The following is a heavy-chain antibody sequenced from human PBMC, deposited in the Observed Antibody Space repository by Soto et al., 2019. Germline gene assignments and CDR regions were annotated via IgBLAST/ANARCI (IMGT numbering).Heavy chain of an antibody. CDR1: GYTFTSYA. Sequence: VASVKVSCKASGYTFTSYAMHWVRQAPGQRLEWMGWINAGNGNTKYSQKFQGRVTITRDTSASTAYMELSSLRSEDTAVYYCASIAVAGTQGYYYGMDVWGQGTTVTVSS. CDR3: ASIAVAGTQGYYYGMDV. D-gene: IGHD6-19*01. CDR2: INAGNGNT. J-gene: IGHJ6*02. V-gene: IGHV1-3*01.